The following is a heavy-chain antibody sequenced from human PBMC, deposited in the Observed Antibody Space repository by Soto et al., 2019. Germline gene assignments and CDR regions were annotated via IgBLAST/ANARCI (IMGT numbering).Heavy chain of an antibody. CDR1: GGTFSSYA. V-gene: IGHV1-69*06. D-gene: IGHD6-13*01. CDR3: ATSYSSSWYYYYGMDV. J-gene: IGHJ6*02. CDR2: IIPIFGTA. Sequence: VASVKVSCKASGGTFSSYAISWVRQAPGQGLEWMGGIIPIFGTANYAQKFQGRVTITADKSTSTAYMELSSLRSEDTAGYYCATSYSSSWYYYYGMDVWGQGTTVTVSS.